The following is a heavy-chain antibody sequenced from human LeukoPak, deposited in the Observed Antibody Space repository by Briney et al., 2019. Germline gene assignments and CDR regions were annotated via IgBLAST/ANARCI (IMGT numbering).Heavy chain of an antibody. CDR1: GYTFTSYG. J-gene: IGHJ5*02. Sequence: ASVKVSCKASGYTFTSYGISWVRQAPGRGGEWMGWISAYNGNTNYAQKLQGRVTMTTDTSTSTAYMELRSLRSDDTAVYYCARDPYAYYYGSGSRDWFDPWGQGTLVTVSS. CDR2: ISAYNGNT. V-gene: IGHV1-18*01. D-gene: IGHD3-10*01. CDR3: ARDPYAYYYGSGSRDWFDP.